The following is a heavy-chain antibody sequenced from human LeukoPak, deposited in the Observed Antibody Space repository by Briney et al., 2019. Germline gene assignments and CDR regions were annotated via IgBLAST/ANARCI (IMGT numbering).Heavy chain of an antibody. J-gene: IGHJ4*02. V-gene: IGHV3-21*01. CDR3: ARDAGYGYDRFDY. CDR1: GFTFSSYS. D-gene: IGHD5-18*01. CDR2: ISSSSSYI. Sequence: GGSLRLSCAASGFTFSSYSMNWVRQAPGKGLEWVSSISSSSSYIYYADSVKGRFTISRDNAQNSLYLQMNRLGVEDTAVYYCARDAGYGYDRFDYWGQGTQVTVSS.